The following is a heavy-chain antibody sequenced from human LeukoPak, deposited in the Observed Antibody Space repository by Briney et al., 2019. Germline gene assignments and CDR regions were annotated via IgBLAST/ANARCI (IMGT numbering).Heavy chain of an antibody. CDR1: GFTVSTNY. J-gene: IGHJ4*02. CDR3: ANSGNGYTPLDFVY. V-gene: IGHV3-66*01. D-gene: IGHD5-18*01. CDR2: IYGGGDT. Sequence: PGGSLRLSCAASGFTVSTNYMSWVREAPGKGLEWVSIIYGGGDTFYTESVKGRFTVSRDSSKNTLLLQMNSLRPEDTAVYYCANSGNGYTPLDFVYWGQGTRVAVFS.